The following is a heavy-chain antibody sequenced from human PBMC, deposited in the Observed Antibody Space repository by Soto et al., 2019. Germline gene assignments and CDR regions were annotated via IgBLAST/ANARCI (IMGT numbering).Heavy chain of an antibody. V-gene: IGHV4-39*01. CDR2: IYYSGST. CDR3: ARIVLMVYAIVSGFDP. J-gene: IGHJ5*02. D-gene: IGHD2-8*01. CDR1: GGSISSSSYY. Sequence: PSETLSLTCTVSGGSISSSSYYWGWIRQPPGKGLEWIGSIYYSGSTYYNPSLKSRVTISVDTSKNQFSLKLSSVTAADTAVYYCARIVLMVYAIVSGFDPWGQGTLVT.